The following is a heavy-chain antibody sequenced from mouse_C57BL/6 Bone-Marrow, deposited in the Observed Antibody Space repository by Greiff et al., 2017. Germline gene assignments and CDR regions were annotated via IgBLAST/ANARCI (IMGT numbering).Heavy chain of an antibody. CDR2: IAPETGGT. J-gene: IGHJ2*01. CDR1: GYTFTDYE. Sequence: VQLQQSGAELVRPGASVTLSCKASGYTFTDYELHWVKQTPVHGLEWIGAIAPETGGTAYNQKFKGKAILTADKSSSTAYMELRSLTSEDSAVYYWARGGYSSYGDYWGRGTTLTVSS. CDR3: ARGGYSSYGDY. V-gene: IGHV1-15*01. D-gene: IGHD1-1*01.